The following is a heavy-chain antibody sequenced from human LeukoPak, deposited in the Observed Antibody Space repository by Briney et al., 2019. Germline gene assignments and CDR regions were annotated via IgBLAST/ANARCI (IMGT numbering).Heavy chain of an antibody. CDR2: INHSGST. V-gene: IGHV4-34*01. J-gene: IGHJ6*02. CDR3: ARGPTWSLPNYYYYGMDV. Sequence: KPSETLSLTCAVYGGSFSGYYWSWLRQPPGKGLEWIGEINHSGSTNYNPSLKSRVTISVDTSKNQFSLKLSSVTVADTAVYYCARGPTWSLPNYYYYGMDVWGQGTTVTVSS. D-gene: IGHD1-26*01. CDR1: GGSFSGYY.